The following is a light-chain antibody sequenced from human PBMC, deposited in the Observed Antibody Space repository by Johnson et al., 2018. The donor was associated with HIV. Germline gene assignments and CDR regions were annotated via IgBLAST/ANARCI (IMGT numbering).Light chain of an antibody. Sequence: QSVLTPPPSMSAAPGQKVTISCSGSSSNIGHNYVSWYQQVPGTAPKLLIYDNNKRPSGIPDRFSGSKSGTSATLGITGLQTGDEADYYCGTWDSSLSAGVFGTGTKVTVL. J-gene: IGLJ1*01. CDR1: SSNIGHNY. V-gene: IGLV1-51*01. CDR2: DNN. CDR3: GTWDSSLSAGV.